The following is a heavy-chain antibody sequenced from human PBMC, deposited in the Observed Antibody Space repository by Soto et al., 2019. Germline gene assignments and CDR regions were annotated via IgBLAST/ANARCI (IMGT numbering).Heavy chain of an antibody. CDR1: GGSISSGDYY. D-gene: IGHD3-10*01. J-gene: IGHJ5*02. CDR3: ARKHYYGSGSYLFSGWFDP. Sequence: SETLSLTCTVSGGSISSGDYYWSWIRQPPGKGLEWIGYIYYSGSTYYNPSLKSRVTISVDTSKNQFSLKLSSVTAADTAVYYCARKHYYGSGSYLFSGWFDPWGQGTLVTVS. CDR2: IYYSGST. V-gene: IGHV4-30-4*01.